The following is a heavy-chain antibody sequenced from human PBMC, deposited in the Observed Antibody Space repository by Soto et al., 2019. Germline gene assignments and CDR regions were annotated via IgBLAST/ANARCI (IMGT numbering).Heavy chain of an antibody. CDR1: GYTFTSYY. CDR2: INPSGGST. J-gene: IGHJ6*01. D-gene: IGHD6-13*01. Sequence: APVKVSCKASGYTFTSYYMHWGRQAPGQGLEWMGIINPSGGSTSYAQKFQGRVTMTRDTSTSTVYMELSSLRSEDTAVYYCARGGSSSWPPYYYYGMDVWGQGTTVTVSS. V-gene: IGHV1-46*01. CDR3: ARGGSSSWPPYYYYGMDV.